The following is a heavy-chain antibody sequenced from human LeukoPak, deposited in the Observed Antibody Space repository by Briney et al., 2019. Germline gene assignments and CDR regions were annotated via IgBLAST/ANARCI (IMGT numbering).Heavy chain of an antibody. CDR1: GFIFSNYA. Sequence: PGRSPRLSCAASGFIFSNYAMHWVRQAPGKGLEWVALISSDGSKTYHADSVKGRFNISRDNSKNTLYLQLNSLRAEDTSVYYCARDSTYWYDSGSSGPHYFDYWGQGTLVTVSS. J-gene: IGHJ4*02. D-gene: IGHD3-10*01. CDR2: ISSDGSKT. V-gene: IGHV3-30*01. CDR3: ARDSTYWYDSGSSGPHYFDY.